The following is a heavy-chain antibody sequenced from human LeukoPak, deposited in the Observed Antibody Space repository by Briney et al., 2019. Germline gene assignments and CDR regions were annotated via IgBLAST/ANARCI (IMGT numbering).Heavy chain of an antibody. V-gene: IGHV3-23*01. CDR2: ISGSGGST. D-gene: IGHD1-26*01. Sequence: PGGSLRLSCAASGFTFSSYGMSWVRQAPGKGLEWVSAISGSGGSTYYADSVKGRFTISRDNSKNTLYLQMNSLRAEDTAVYYCANFGGWELLRSRYAFDIWGQGTMVTVSS. CDR1: GFTFSSYG. CDR3: ANFGGWELLRSRYAFDI. J-gene: IGHJ3*02.